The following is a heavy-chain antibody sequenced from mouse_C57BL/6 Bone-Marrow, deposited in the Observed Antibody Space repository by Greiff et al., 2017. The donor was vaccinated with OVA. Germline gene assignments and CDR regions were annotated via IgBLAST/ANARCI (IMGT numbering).Heavy chain of an antibody. CDR1: GYTFTSYT. V-gene: IGHV1-4*01. Sequence: QVQLKESGAELARPGASVKMSCKASGYTFTSYTMHWVKQRPGQGLEWIGYINPSSGYTKYNQKFKDKATLTADKSSSTAYMLLSSLTSEDSAVYYCARAPTIVTKWYFDVWGTGTTVTVSS. D-gene: IGHD2-5*01. CDR2: INPSSGYT. CDR3: ARAPTIVTKWYFDV. J-gene: IGHJ1*03.